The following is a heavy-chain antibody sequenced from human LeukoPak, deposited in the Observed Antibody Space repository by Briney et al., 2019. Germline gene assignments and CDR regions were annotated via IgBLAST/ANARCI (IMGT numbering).Heavy chain of an antibody. CDR1: GFTFSSYS. J-gene: IGHJ5*02. CDR3: ASVLVGYYYDSSGTT. D-gene: IGHD3-22*01. Sequence: PGGSLRLSCAASGFTFSSYSMNWVRQAPGKGLEWVSSISSSSSYIYYADSVKRLFTISRDNAKTSLYLQMNSLRAEDTAVYYCASVLVGYYYDSSGTTWGQGTLVTVSS. V-gene: IGHV3-21*01. CDR2: ISSSSSYI.